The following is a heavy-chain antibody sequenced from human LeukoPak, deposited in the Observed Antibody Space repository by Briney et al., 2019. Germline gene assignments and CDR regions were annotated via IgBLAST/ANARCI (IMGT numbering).Heavy chain of an antibody. Sequence: KTSETLSLTCAVSGGSISSSNWWSWVRQPPGKGLEWIGEIYHSGSTNYNPSLKSRVTISVDKSKNQFSLKLSSVTAADTAEYYCARDFQKSPSGSYYPGNWYFDLWGRGTLVTVSS. CDR1: GGSISSSNW. J-gene: IGHJ2*01. V-gene: IGHV4-4*02. CDR2: IYHSGST. CDR3: ARDFQKSPSGSYYPGNWYFDL. D-gene: IGHD1-26*01.